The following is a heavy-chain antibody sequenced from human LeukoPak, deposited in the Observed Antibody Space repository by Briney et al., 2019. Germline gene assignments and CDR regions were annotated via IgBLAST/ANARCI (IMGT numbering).Heavy chain of an antibody. V-gene: IGHV3-33*06. Sequence: GGSLRLSCAASGFTFSSYGMHWVRQAPGKGLEWVAVIWYDGSNKYYADSVKGRFTISRDNSKNTLYLQMNSLRAEDTAVYYCAKSRYCSGGSCYRFDPWGQGTLVTVSS. D-gene: IGHD2-15*01. CDR1: GFTFSSYG. CDR2: IWYDGSNK. CDR3: AKSRYCSGGSCYRFDP. J-gene: IGHJ5*02.